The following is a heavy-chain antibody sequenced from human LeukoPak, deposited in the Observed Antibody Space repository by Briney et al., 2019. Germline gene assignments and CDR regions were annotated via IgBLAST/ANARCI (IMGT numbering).Heavy chain of an antibody. CDR1: GFTFTSYS. D-gene: IGHD4-17*01. CDR2: IRSSSSTI. J-gene: IGHJ4*02. Sequence: GGSLSLSCAAAGFTFTSYSMNWVRPAHGRGREWVSYIRSSSSTIYYADSVRGRFTISRDNAKNSLYLQMNSLRAEDTAVYYCARDYYGDHYFDYWGQGTLVTVSS. V-gene: IGHV3-48*01. CDR3: ARDYYGDHYFDY.